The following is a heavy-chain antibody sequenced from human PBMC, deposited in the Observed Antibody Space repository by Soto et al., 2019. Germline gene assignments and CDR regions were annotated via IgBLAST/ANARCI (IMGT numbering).Heavy chain of an antibody. J-gene: IGHJ4*02. CDR3: ARLHGNYYGSGSTIDY. CDR1: GYTFTSYG. D-gene: IGHD3-10*01. CDR2: ISAYNGNT. V-gene: IGHV1-18*01. Sequence: ASVKVSCKASGYTFTSYGISWVRQAPGQGLEWMGWISAYNGNTNYAQKLQGRVTMTTDTSTSTAYMELRSLRSDDTAVYYCARLHGNYYGSGSTIDYWGQGTLVTVSS.